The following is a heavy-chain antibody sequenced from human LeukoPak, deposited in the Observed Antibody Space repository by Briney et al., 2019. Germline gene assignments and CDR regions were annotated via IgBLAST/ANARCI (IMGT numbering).Heavy chain of an antibody. CDR1: GYTFTSYG. J-gene: IGHJ5*02. V-gene: IGHV1-18*01. D-gene: IGHD6-13*01. Sequence: ASVKVSCKASGYTFTSYGISWVRQAPGQGLEWMGWISAYNGNTNYAQKLQGRVTMTTDTSKSTAYMELRSLRSDDTSVYYCAIAAAGIVDPWGQGTLVTVSS. CDR2: ISAYNGNT. CDR3: AIAAAGIVDP.